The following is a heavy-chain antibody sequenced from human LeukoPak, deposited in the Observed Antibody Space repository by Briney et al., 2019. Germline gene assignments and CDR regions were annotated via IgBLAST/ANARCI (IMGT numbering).Heavy chain of an antibody. V-gene: IGHV1-69*01. CDR3: ARSAGVLTGYYTSPPLFDY. D-gene: IGHD3-9*01. J-gene: IGHJ4*02. Sequence: PVASVNLSCTASGGTFSSYAISWVRQAPGQGLEWMGGIIPIFGTANYAQKFQGRVTITADESTSTAYMELSSLRSEDTAVYYCARSAGVLTGYYTSPPLFDYWGQGTLVTVSS. CDR1: GGTFSSYA. CDR2: IIPIFGTA.